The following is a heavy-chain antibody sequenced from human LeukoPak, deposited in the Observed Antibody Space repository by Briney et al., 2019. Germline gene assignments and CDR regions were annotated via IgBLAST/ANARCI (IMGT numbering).Heavy chain of an antibody. V-gene: IGHV3-23*01. CDR2: ISGSDETT. D-gene: IGHD1-26*01. CDR3: ARDSGSYYFDY. CDR1: GFTFNNVG. Sequence: TGGSLRLSCAASGFTFNNVGMSWVRQAPGKGLEWVSSISGSDETTYYADSVKGRFTISRDNSKNTLYLQMNSLRAEDTAVYYCARDSGSYYFDYWGQGTLVTVSS. J-gene: IGHJ4*02.